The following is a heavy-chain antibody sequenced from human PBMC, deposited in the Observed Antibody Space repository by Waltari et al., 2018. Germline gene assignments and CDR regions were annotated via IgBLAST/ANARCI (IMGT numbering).Heavy chain of an antibody. D-gene: IGHD3-10*01. V-gene: IGHV4-59*01. CDR1: GGSISSYY. J-gene: IGHJ6*03. CDR3: ARGYGSGSTSPYYYYMDV. CDR2: IYYSGST. Sequence: QVQLQESGPGLVKPSETLSLTCTVSGGSISSYYWSWIRQPPGKGLEWIGYIYYSGSTNYNPSLKSRVTISVDTSKNQFSLKLSSVTAADTAVYYCARGYGSGSTSPYYYYMDVWGKGTTVTISS.